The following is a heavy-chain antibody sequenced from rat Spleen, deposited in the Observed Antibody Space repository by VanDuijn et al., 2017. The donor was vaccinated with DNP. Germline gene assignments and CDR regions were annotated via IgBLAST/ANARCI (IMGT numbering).Heavy chain of an antibody. Sequence: EVQLVESGGGLVQPGRSMKLSCAASGFTFSNYGMAWVRQAPKKGLEWVAYISFDGSSTYYRDSVKGRFTISRDNAQSTLYLQINTLKSEDTATYYCTRVNYGGYYYVMDAWGQGASVTVSS. V-gene: IGHV5-7*01. J-gene: IGHJ4*01. CDR3: TRVNYGGYYYVMDA. CDR1: GFTFSNYG. D-gene: IGHD1-11*01. CDR2: ISFDGSST.